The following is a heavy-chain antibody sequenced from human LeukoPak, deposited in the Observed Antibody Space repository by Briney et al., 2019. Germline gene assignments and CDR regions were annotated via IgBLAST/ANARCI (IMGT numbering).Heavy chain of an antibody. Sequence: ASVKVSCKASGYSFIDYYIHWVRQAPGQGLEWMGWINPGSGGTNYAQKFQGRVTMTSDTSISTAHMELSSLTSDDMAVYYCARDPHMTRGYQHDYYMDVWGNGTTGTVS. CDR3: ARDPHMTRGYQHDYYMDV. J-gene: IGHJ6*03. CDR1: GYSFIDYY. CDR2: INPGSGGT. D-gene: IGHD2-2*01. V-gene: IGHV1-2*02.